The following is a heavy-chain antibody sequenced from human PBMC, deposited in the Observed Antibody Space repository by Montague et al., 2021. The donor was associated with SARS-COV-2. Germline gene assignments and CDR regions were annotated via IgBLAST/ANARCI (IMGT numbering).Heavy chain of an antibody. CDR3: VKGDVSPGDH. CDR2: ISHDGSKK. CDR1: GFTFSTYG. J-gene: IGHJ4*02. Sequence: SLRLSCAASGFTFSTYGMHWVRQAPGKGLEWAAVISHDGSKKYHAESVKGRLTISRDNSKNTLYLQMNSLRAEDTAIYYCVKGDVSPGDHWGQGTQVTVSS. V-gene: IGHV3-30*18.